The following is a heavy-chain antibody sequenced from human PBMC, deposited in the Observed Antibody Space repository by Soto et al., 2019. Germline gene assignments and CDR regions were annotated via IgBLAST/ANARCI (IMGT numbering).Heavy chain of an antibody. D-gene: IGHD6-13*01. J-gene: IGHJ4*02. Sequence: GGSLRLSCAASGFTFSSYGMHWVRQAPGKGLEWVAVISYDGSNKYYADSVKGRLTISRDNSKNTLYLQMNSLRAEDTAVYYCAKDHAAAGYDYWGQGTLVTVSS. V-gene: IGHV3-30*18. CDR3: AKDHAAAGYDY. CDR1: GFTFSSYG. CDR2: ISYDGSNK.